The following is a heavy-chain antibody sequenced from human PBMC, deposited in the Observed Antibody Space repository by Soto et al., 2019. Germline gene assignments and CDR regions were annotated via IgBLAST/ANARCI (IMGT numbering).Heavy chain of an antibody. V-gene: IGHV3-20*04. J-gene: IGHJ6*04. CDR3: ARFAYGEYVDGVFMDV. CDR2: INWNGGST. D-gene: IGHD4-17*01. CDR1: GFTFDDYG. Sequence: EVQLVESGGGGVRTGGSLRLSWAASGFTFDDYGMSWVRQAPGKGLAWVSGINWNGGSTGYADSVKGRVTISRDNARNAPYLQMNSLRAAETALYYWARFAYGEYVDGVFMDVWGEVTTVTASS.